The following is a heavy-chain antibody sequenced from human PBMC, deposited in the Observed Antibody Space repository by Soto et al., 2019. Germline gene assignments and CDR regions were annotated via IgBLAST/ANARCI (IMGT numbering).Heavy chain of an antibody. CDR2: VHFSGTT. V-gene: IGHV4-61*03. Sequence: SETVCLTSSVPEGSVVNGTVDCTSIRKTAGKGLEWLGNVHFSGTTLYTPSLKGRVTMSLDMPTGRVFMKLTSVTAADTALYYCARDCSNSDRHHLFYVDKWGQGTHVTVS. CDR3: ARDCSNSDRHHLFYVDK. J-gene: IGHJ4*02. CDR1: EGSVVNGTVD. D-gene: IGHD2-2*01.